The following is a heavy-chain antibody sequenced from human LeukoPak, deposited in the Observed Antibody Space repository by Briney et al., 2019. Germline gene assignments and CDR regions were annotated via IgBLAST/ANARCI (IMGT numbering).Heavy chain of an antibody. Sequence: GGSLRLSCAASGFTFSSYSMNWVRQAPGKGLEWVSSISSSSSYIYYADSVKGRFTISRDNAKNSLYLQMNSLRAEDTAVYYCAREGTVTTLGLDYWGQGTLVTVSS. CDR2: ISSSSSYI. CDR1: GFTFSSYS. CDR3: AREGTVTTLGLDY. J-gene: IGHJ4*02. D-gene: IGHD4-11*01. V-gene: IGHV3-21*01.